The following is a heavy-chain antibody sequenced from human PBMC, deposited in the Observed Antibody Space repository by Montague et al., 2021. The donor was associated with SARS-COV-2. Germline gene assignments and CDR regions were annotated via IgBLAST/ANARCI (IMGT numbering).Heavy chain of an antibody. CDR3: ARRSYGSGSYHAFDN. J-gene: IGHJ3*02. D-gene: IGHD3-10*01. V-gene: IGHV4-39*01. CDR1: GDSFNSRKYY. CDR2: SYYSGTT. Sequence: SETLSLTCTVSGDSFNSRKYYCAWIRRPPGKGLEWIGSSYYSGTTYDNPSLRSHVTISVDTSKIQFSLKMNSVTAADTAVYYCARRSYGSGSYHAFDNWGQGTLVAVSS.